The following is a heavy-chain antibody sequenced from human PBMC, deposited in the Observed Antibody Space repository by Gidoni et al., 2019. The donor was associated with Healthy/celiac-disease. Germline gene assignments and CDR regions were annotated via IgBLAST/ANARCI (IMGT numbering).Heavy chain of an antibody. CDR3: ARHAELLDISIDY. D-gene: IGHD3-10*01. Sequence: QLQLQESGPGLVKPSETLSLTCSVSGGSISSSSYYWGWIRQPPGKGLEWIGSIYYSGSTYYNPSLKSRVTISVDTSKNQFSLKLSSVTAADTAVYYCARHAELLDISIDYWGQGTLVTVSS. CDR1: GGSISSSSYY. CDR2: IYYSGST. V-gene: IGHV4-39*01. J-gene: IGHJ4*02.